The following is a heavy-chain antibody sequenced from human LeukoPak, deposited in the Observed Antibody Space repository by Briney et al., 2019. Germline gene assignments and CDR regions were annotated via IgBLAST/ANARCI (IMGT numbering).Heavy chain of an antibody. J-gene: IGHJ4*02. CDR1: GGSIPISTYY. Sequence: SETLSLTCTVSGGSIPISTYYWGWVRQPPGKGLEWIGSIYYSGTTKYNPSLKSRVTISVDNSNNKFSLRLSSVTAADTALYYCARGTLYSGWSYYFDSWGQGTLVTVSS. CDR3: ARGTLYSGWSYYFDS. V-gene: IGHV4-39*07. CDR2: IYYSGTT. D-gene: IGHD6-19*01.